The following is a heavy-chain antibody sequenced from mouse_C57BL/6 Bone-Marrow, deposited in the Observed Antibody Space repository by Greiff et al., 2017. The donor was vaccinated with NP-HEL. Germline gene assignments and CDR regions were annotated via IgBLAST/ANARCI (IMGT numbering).Heavy chain of an antibody. CDR2: IYPSDSET. CDR3: ARRWLWYFDV. V-gene: IGHV1-61*01. CDR1: GYTFTSYW. J-gene: IGHJ1*03. Sequence: VQLQQPGAELVRPGSSVKLSCKASGYTFTSYWMAWVKQRPGQGLEWIGNIYPSDSETHYNQKFKDKATLTVDKSSSTAYMQLSSLTSEDSAVYYCARRWLWYFDVWGTGTTVTVSS. D-gene: IGHD1-1*02.